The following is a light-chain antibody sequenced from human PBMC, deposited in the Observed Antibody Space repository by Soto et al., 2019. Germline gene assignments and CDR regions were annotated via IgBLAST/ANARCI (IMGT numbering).Light chain of an antibody. Sequence: DIQMTQSPSTLPAFVGDTVTITCRASRGVYRILAWYQQRPGRAPKLLIYKASTLETGVPTRFSGSGSEREFTLTISSLQPEDFATYYCQQYNSYPFVFGPGTKVEIK. CDR1: RGVYRI. CDR2: KAS. J-gene: IGKJ3*01. V-gene: IGKV1-5*03. CDR3: QQYNSYPFV.